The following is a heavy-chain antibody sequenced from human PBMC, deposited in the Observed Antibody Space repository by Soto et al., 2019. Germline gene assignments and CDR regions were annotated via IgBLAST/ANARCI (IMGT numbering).Heavy chain of an antibody. D-gene: IGHD3-16*01. J-gene: IGHJ3*02. CDR2: IYHSGSD. CDR3: ATLYGGPRAFDI. Sequence: QLQLQESGPGLVKPSETLSLTCTVSGGSIITSTHYWGWIRQPPGKGLEWIGSIYHSGSDYYNPSLKSRVSISVDPSKNHFSLKLRSVTARDTAVYYWATLYGGPRAFDILGQGTLVTVSS. V-gene: IGHV4-39*02. CDR1: GGSIITSTHY.